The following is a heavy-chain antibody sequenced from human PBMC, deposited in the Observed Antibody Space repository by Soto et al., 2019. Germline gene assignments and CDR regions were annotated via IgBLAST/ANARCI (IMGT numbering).Heavy chain of an antibody. CDR2: IYYSGST. CDR1: GGSISSGGYY. V-gene: IGHV4-31*03. Sequence: QVQLQESGPGLVKPSQTLSLTCTVSGGSISSGGYYWSWIRQHPGKGLEWIGYIYYSGSTYYNPSLKSRVTISVDTSKNQFSLKLSSVTAADTAVYYGAREGYCSGGSCYDDYWGQGTLVTVSS. D-gene: IGHD2-15*01. J-gene: IGHJ4*02. CDR3: AREGYCSGGSCYDDY.